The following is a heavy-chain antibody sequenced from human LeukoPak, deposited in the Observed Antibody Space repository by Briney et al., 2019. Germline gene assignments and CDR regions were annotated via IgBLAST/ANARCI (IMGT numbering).Heavy chain of an antibody. J-gene: IGHJ5*02. Sequence: GGSLRLSCVASGFTFDEYGMSWVRQPPGKGLEWVSGISLNGGATGYADSVKGRFTISRDDAKNPLYLEMNSLRAEDTALYYCVRGIGMMVSWGQGTLVTVSS. V-gene: IGHV3-20*04. CDR3: VRGIGMMVS. D-gene: IGHD3-22*01. CDR1: GFTFDEYG. CDR2: ISLNGGAT.